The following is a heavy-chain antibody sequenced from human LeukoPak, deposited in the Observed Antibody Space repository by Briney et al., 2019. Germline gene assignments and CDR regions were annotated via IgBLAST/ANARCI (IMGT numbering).Heavy chain of an antibody. D-gene: IGHD3-10*01. CDR1: GYTFTGYY. J-gene: IGHJ5*02. CDR3: ARAMGSYYGSGSYSFWFDP. Sequence: GASVKVSCKASGYTFTGYYMHWVRQAPGQGLEWMGWINPNSGGTNYAQKFQGRVTMTRDTSISTAYMELSRLGSDDTAVYYCARAMGSYYGSGSYSFWFDPWGQGTLVTVSS. V-gene: IGHV1-2*02. CDR2: INPNSGGT.